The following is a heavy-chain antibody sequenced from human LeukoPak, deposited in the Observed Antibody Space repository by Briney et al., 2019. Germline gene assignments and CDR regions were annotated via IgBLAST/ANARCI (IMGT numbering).Heavy chain of an antibody. D-gene: IGHD7-27*01. CDR1: GYNFNGYY. V-gene: IGHV1-8*02. Sequence: ASVKVSCKASGYNFNGYYMHWVRQATGQRPEWMGWMSPNSGDTGYAQKFQDRVTMTRNTSISTAYMELSSLRSDDTAVYYCARGPPNWGYDYWGPGTLVTVSS. CDR3: ARGPPNWGYDY. J-gene: IGHJ4*02. CDR2: MSPNSGDT.